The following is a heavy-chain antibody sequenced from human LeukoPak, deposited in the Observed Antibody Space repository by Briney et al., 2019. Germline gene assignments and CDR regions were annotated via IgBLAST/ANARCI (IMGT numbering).Heavy chain of an antibody. J-gene: IGHJ3*02. CDR2: IYTSGST. Sequence: PSETLSLTCAVYGGSFSGHYWSWIRQPAGKGLEWIGRIYTSGSTNYNPSLKSRVTMSVDTSQNQFSLKLSSVTAADTAVYYCARDLGTAAFDIWGQGTMVTVSS. D-gene: IGHD1-26*01. CDR1: GGSFSGHY. V-gene: IGHV4-4*07. CDR3: ARDLGTAAFDI.